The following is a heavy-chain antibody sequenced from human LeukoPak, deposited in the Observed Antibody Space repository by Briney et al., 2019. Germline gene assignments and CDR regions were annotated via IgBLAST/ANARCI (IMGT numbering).Heavy chain of an antibody. D-gene: IGHD1-26*01. CDR3: ARRGGSGRAFDY. Sequence: PSETLSLTCTVSGGSISSGDYYWGWIRQPPGKGLEWIGSIYYTGSTYDNPSLKSRVTISVDTSKNQFSLKLSSVTAADTAVYYCARRGGSGRAFDYWGQGTLVTVSS. CDR1: GGSISSGDYY. V-gene: IGHV4-39*01. CDR2: IYYTGST. J-gene: IGHJ4*02.